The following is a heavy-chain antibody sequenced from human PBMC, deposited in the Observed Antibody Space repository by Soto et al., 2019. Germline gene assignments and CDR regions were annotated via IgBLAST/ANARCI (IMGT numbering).Heavy chain of an antibody. Sequence: QITLKESGPTLVKPTQALTLTCSFSGFSLSTTGRGVGWVRQPPGKALEWLAVIYWNDDKRFSPSLKSKLTITKDTSKNQVVLTMTNMDPVDTATYYCAHRGYGDYPRDNWFDPWGQGTLVNVSS. CDR1: GFSLSTTGRG. CDR2: IYWNDDK. CDR3: AHRGYGDYPRDNWFDP. D-gene: IGHD4-17*01. V-gene: IGHV2-5*01. J-gene: IGHJ5*01.